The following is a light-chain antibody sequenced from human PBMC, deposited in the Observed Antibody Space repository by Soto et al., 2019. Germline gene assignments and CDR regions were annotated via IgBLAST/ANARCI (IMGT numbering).Light chain of an antibody. Sequence: QSALTQPASVSGSPGQSIAISCTGTSSDVGGYNYVSWYQQHPGKAPKLMISEVSNRPSGVSNRFSGSKSGNTASLTISGLKAEDEADYYCSSYTSSRTYVFGTGTKLTVL. J-gene: IGLJ1*01. CDR3: SSYTSSRTYV. V-gene: IGLV2-14*01. CDR1: SSDVGGYNY. CDR2: EVS.